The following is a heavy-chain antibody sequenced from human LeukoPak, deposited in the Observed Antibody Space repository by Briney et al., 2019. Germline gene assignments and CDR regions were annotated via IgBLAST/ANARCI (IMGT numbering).Heavy chain of an antibody. V-gene: IGHV1-69*04. Sequence: WASVKVSCKASGGTFSSYTISWVRQAPGQGLEWMGRIIPILGIANYAQKFQGRVTITADKSTSTAYMELSSLRSEDTAVYYCARDRVSGHYIHSESGFDYWGQGTLVTVSS. CDR3: ARDRVSGHYIHSESGFDY. D-gene: IGHD3-3*01. J-gene: IGHJ4*02. CDR2: IIPILGIA. CDR1: GGTFSSYT.